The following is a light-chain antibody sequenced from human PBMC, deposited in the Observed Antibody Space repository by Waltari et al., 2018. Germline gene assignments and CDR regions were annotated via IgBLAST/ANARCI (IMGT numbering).Light chain of an antibody. CDR2: DVS. Sequence: QSALTQPRSVSGSPGQSVTISCTGTSSDVGGYNYVSWYQQHPGKAPKLMIYDVSQRPSAVPDRFSGSKSGNTASLTISGLQAEDEADYYCCSYAGSLWVFGGGTKLTVL. CDR3: CSYAGSLWV. CDR1: SSDVGGYNY. J-gene: IGLJ3*02. V-gene: IGLV2-11*01.